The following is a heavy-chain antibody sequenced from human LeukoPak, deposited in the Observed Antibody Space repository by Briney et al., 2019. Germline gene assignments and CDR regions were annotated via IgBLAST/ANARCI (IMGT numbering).Heavy chain of an antibody. CDR2: ISGSGGRT. D-gene: IGHD2-2*01. V-gene: IGHV3-23*01. CDR3: AKSEYQLLSPFDY. Sequence: GGSLRLSCAASGFTFSSYAISWVRQAPGKGLEWVSAISGSGGRTYYADSVKGRFTISRDNSKNTLYLQMNSLRAEDTAVYYCAKSEYQLLSPFDYWGQGTLVTVSS. J-gene: IGHJ4*02. CDR1: GFTFSSYA.